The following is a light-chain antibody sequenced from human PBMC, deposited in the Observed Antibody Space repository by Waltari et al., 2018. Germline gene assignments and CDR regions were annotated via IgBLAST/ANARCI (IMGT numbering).Light chain of an antibody. J-gene: IGLJ1*01. V-gene: IGLV10-54*04. CDR2: RNN. CDR1: SNNVGNQG. CDR3: SAWDSDLRGYV. Sequence: QAGLTQPPSVSKGLRQTATLSCTGNSNNVGNQGAAWLQQHQGQPPKLLSYRNNNRPSGISDRFSASSSGNTASLTITGLQPEDEADYYCSAWDSDLRGYVFGTGTKVTVL.